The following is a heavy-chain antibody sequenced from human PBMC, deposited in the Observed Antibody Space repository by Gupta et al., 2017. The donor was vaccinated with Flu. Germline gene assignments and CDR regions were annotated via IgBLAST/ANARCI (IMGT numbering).Heavy chain of an antibody. Sequence: QITLTESGPTLVKPTQTLTLTCTFSGFSLSTSGVGVGWIRQPPGKALEWLALIYWDDDKRYSPSLKSRLTITKDTAKNQVVRTMTNMDPVDTATYDCAHRRMGYSGWYRGDWFDPWGQGTLVTVSS. D-gene: IGHD6-19*01. V-gene: IGHV2-5*02. CDR2: IYWDDDK. CDR1: GFSLSTSGVG. J-gene: IGHJ5*02. CDR3: AHRRMGYSGWYRGDWFDP.